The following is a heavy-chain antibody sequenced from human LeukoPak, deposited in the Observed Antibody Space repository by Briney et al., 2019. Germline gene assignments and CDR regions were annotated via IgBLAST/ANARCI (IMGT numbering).Heavy chain of an antibody. Sequence: PGRSLRLSCAASGFTFSRYGMHWVRQAPGKGLEWVAVISYDGSNKYYADSVKGRFTISRDNSKNTLYLQMNSLRAEDTAVYYCARGGLGYCSGGSCYPGAAFDIWGQGTMVTVSS. CDR1: GFTFSRYG. CDR2: ISYDGSNK. CDR3: ARGGLGYCSGGSCYPGAAFDI. V-gene: IGHV3-30*03. J-gene: IGHJ3*02. D-gene: IGHD2-15*01.